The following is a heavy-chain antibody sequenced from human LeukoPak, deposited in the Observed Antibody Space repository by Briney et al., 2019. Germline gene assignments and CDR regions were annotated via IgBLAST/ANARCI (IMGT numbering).Heavy chain of an antibody. J-gene: IGHJ6*02. V-gene: IGHV3-66*01. CDR1: GFTVSNSY. CDR2: IYSGDIGGYT. Sequence: GGSLRLSCAASGFTVSNSYMSWVRQAPGKGLEWVSVIYSGDIGGYTCYSDSVKGRFTISRDNSKNTLNLQMNSLRDEDTAVYYSARDSNYYNYGMDVWGQGTMVTVSS. CDR3: ARDSNYYNYGMDV.